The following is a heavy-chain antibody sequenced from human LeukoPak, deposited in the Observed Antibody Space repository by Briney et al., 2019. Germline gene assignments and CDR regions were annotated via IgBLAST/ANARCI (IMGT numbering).Heavy chain of an antibody. V-gene: IGHV3-48*01. D-gene: IGHD2-15*01. CDR3: ARDRSRAPYCSGGSCFA. J-gene: IGHJ5*02. Sequence: GGSLRLSCAASGFTFSSYSMNWVRQAPGKGLEWVSYISSSSSTIYYADSVKGRFTISRDNAKNSLYLQMNSLRAEDTAVYYCARDRSRAPYCSGGSCFAWGKGTLVTVSS. CDR2: ISSSSSTI. CDR1: GFTFSSYS.